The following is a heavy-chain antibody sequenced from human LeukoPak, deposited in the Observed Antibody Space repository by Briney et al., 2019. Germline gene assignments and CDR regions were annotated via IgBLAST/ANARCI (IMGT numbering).Heavy chain of an antibody. CDR3: ARGSGSYFVIDY. J-gene: IGHJ4*02. Sequence: SETLSLTCTVSGGSISSYYWSWIRQPPGKGLEWIGYIYYSGSTNYNPSLKSRVTISVDTSKNQFSLKLSSVTAADTAVYYCARGSGSYFVIDYWGQGTLVTVSS. D-gene: IGHD1-26*01. CDR2: IYYSGST. CDR1: GGSISSYY. V-gene: IGHV4-59*01.